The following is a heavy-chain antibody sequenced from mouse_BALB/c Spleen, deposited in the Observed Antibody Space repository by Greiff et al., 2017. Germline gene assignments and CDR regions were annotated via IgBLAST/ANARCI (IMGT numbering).Heavy chain of an antibody. D-gene: IGHD1-2*01. J-gene: IGHJ4*01. CDR1: GFSLTSYG. CDR3: ASPITTATSYAMDY. V-gene: IGHV2-9*02. Sequence: VMLVESGPGLVAPSQSLSITCTVSGFSLTSYGVHWVRQPPGKGLEWLGVIWAGGSTNYNSALMSRLSISKDNSKSQVFLKMNSLQTDDTAMYYCASPITTATSYAMDYWGQGTSVTVSS. CDR2: IWAGGST.